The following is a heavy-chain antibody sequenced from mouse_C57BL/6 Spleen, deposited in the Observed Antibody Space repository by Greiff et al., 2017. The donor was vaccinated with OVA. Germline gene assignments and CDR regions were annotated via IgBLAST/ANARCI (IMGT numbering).Heavy chain of an antibody. CDR2: INPYNGDT. CDR1: GSSFTGYF. J-gene: IGHJ2*01. D-gene: IGHD1-1*01. CDR3: ARDYYGSSSPYYFDY. V-gene: IGHV1-20*01. Sequence: EVKLMESGPELVKPGDSVKISCKASGSSFTGYFMNWVMQSHGKSLEWIGRINPYNGDTFSNQKFQGKAPWTVDTSSSKAHIALRSLTSEDSAVYYCARDYYGSSSPYYFDYGGQGTTLTVSS.